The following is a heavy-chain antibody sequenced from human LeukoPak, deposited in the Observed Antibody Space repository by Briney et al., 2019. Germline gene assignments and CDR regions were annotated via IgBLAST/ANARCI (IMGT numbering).Heavy chain of an antibody. J-gene: IGHJ4*02. CDR2: ISRSSTYI. V-gene: IGHV3-21*04. D-gene: IGHD3-22*01. Sequence: PGGSLRLSCAASRFTFSPYSMSWVRQAPGKGLEWVSSISRSSTYIYYADSVKGRFTISRDNAQNSLYLQMNSLRAEDTAVYYCAKDHYYDSSATLAFDYWGQGTLVTVSS. CDR3: AKDHYYDSSATLAFDY. CDR1: RFTFSPYS.